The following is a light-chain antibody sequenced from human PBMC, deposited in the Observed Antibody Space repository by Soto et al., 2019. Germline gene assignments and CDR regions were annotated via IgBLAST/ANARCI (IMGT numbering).Light chain of an antibody. J-gene: IGLJ1*01. CDR1: SSDVGGYNY. V-gene: IGLV2-14*01. CDR3: SSYTSSSIDYV. Sequence: QSALTQPASVSGSPGQSITISCTGTSSDVGGYNYVSWYQQHPGKAPKLMIYEVSNRTSGVSNRISGSKSGNTASLTISGLQAEDEADYYCSSYTSSSIDYVFGTGTKLTVL. CDR2: EVS.